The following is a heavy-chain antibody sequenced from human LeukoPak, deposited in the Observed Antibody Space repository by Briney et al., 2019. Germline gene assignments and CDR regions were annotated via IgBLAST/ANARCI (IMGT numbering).Heavy chain of an antibody. CDR3: AREGVFCTNGVCYKAFDY. CDR2: ISYDGSNK. V-gene: IGHV3-30-3*01. D-gene: IGHD2-8*01. Sequence: GSLRLSCAASGFTFSSYAMHWVRQAPGKGLEWVAVISYDGSNKYYADSVKGRFTISRDNSKNTLYLQMNSLRAEDTAVYYCAREGVFCTNGVCYKAFDYWGQGTLVTVSS. J-gene: IGHJ4*02. CDR1: GFTFSSYA.